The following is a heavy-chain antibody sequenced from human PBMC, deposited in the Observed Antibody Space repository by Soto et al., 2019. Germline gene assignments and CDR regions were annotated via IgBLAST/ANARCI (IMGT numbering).Heavy chain of an antibody. D-gene: IGHD6-19*01. CDR1: GGSISSYY. V-gene: IGHV4-34*01. Sequence: SETLSLTCTVSGGSISSYYWSWIRQPPGKGLEWIGEINHSGNTNYNASLKSRVTISVDTSKNQFSLNLSSVTAADTAVYYCLSARFDYWGQGTLVTVSS. J-gene: IGHJ4*02. CDR3: LSARFDY. CDR2: INHSGNT.